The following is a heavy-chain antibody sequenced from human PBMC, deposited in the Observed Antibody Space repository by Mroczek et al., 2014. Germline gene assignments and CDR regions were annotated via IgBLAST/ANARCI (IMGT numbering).Heavy chain of an antibody. Sequence: VQLQQSGAEVKKPGSSVKVSCKASGGTFSSYAISWVRQAPGQGLEWMGGIIPIFGTANYAQKFQGRVTITADESTSTAYMELSSLRSEDTAVYYCARDRSSGYDSSGYRGSPTEMDYWGQGTLVTVSS. J-gene: IGHJ4*02. CDR1: GGTFSSYA. CDR3: ARDRSSGYDSSGYRGSPTEMDY. V-gene: IGHV1-69*01. CDR2: IIPIFGTA. D-gene: IGHD3-22*01.